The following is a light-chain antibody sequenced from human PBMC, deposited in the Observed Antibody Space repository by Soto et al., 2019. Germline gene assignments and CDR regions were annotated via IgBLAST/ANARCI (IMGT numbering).Light chain of an antibody. CDR3: AAWDDSLDGHVV. Sequence: QSVLTQPPSASGTPGQRVTISCSGSSSNIGSNTVNWYQQLPGTAPNLLIYNNNQRPSGVPDRFSASKSGTSASLAISGLQYEDEADYYCAAWDDSLDGHVVFGGGTKLTVL. V-gene: IGLV1-44*01. CDR1: SSNIGSNT. J-gene: IGLJ2*01. CDR2: NNN.